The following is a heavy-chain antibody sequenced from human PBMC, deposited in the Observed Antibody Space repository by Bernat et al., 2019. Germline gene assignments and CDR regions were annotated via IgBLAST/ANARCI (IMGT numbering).Heavy chain of an antibody. CDR1: GFTFDDYA. J-gene: IGHJ1*01. CDR3: ANAPRSGYYAQYFQH. Sequence: EVQLVESGGGVVQPGGSLRLSCAASGFTFDDYAMHWVRQAPGKGLEWVSLISGDGGSTYDADSVKGRFTISRDNSKNSLYLQMNSLRTEDTALYYCANAPRSGYYAQYFQHWGQGTLVTVSS. CDR2: ISGDGGST. V-gene: IGHV3-43*02. D-gene: IGHD3-22*01.